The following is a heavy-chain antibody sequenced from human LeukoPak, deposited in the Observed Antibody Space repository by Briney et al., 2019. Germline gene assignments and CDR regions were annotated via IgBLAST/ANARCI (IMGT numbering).Heavy chain of an antibody. D-gene: IGHD3-22*01. V-gene: IGHV1-2*02. J-gene: IGHJ4*02. CDR3: ARGRGARYYDSSGLNYFDY. CDR2: INHNSGGT. CDR1: GYTFTDYY. Sequence: ASVKLSCKASGYTFTDYYIHWVRQAPGQGLEWMGWINHNSGGTKYAQQFQGRVTMSRDPSISTPYMELSRLTSDDTAVYYCARGRGARYYDSSGLNYFDYWGRETVVPVSS.